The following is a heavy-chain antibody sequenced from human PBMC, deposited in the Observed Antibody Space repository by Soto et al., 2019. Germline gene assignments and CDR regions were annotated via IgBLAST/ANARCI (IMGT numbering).Heavy chain of an antibody. J-gene: IGHJ4*02. Sequence: GASVKVSCKASGYSFISYYMHWVRQAPGQGLEWMGVINPSDGSIINPRGGSTTYAQKFQGRVTMTRDTSTSTVYMELSSLRTDDTAVYYCARDHYYGSGSYNFFDYWGQGTPVTVS. CDR2: INPRGGST. CDR1: GYSFISYY. D-gene: IGHD3-10*01. CDR3: ARDHYYGSGSYNFFDY. V-gene: IGHV1-46*03.